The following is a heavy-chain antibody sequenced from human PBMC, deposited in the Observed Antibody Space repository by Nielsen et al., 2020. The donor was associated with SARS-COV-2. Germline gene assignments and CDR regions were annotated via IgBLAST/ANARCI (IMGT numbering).Heavy chain of an antibody. CDR3: ARDPLAVAGTFPYYYGMDV. CDR1: GYTFTSYA. D-gene: IGHD6-19*01. J-gene: IGHJ6*02. V-gene: IGHV1-3*01. CDR2: INAGNGNT. Sequence: ASVKVSCKASGYTFTSYAMHWVRQAPGQRLEWMGWINAGNGNTKYSQKFQGRVTMTRDTSTSTVYMELSSLRSEDTAVYYCARDPLAVAGTFPYYYGMDVWGLGTTVTVSS.